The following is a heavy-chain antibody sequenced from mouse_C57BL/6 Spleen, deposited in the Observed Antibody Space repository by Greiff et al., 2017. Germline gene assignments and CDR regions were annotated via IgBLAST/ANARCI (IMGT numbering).Heavy chain of an antibody. J-gene: IGHJ2*01. CDR1: GYSITSGYY. CDR2: ISYDGSN. V-gene: IGHV3-6*01. Sequence: DVKLVESGPGLVKPSQSLSLTCSVTGYSITSGYYWNWIRQFPGNKLEWMGYISYDGSNNYNPSLKNRISITRDTSKNQFFLKLNSVTTEDTATYYCARDLALDYWGQGTTLTVSS. CDR3: ARDLALDY.